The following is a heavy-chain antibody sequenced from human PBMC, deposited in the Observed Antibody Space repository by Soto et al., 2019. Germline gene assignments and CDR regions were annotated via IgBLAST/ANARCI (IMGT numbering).Heavy chain of an antibody. Sequence: PGGSLRLFCAASGFTFNKYAMHWVRQGPGKGLEWVSGISWNSGSTDYADSVRGRFTISRDNTKKSLYLQMNSLKPEDTALYYCAKDLAYYYDNSGYSYGMDVSGQGTTVTVSS. CDR3: AKDLAYYYDNSGYSYGMDV. J-gene: IGHJ6*02. CDR1: GFTFNKYA. V-gene: IGHV3-9*01. D-gene: IGHD3-22*01. CDR2: ISWNSGST.